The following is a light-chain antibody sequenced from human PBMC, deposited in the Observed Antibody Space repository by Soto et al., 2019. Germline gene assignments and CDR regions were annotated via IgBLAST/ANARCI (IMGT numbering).Light chain of an antibody. CDR2: RNH. Sequence: QSVLTQSPSASGTPGQRVTISCSGSRSNIGTYTVNWYQQLPGTAPTLLIYRNHQRPSGVPDRFSGSKSGTSASLAISGPHSEGEADYYCASWDDSLVAVVFGGGTNLTVL. J-gene: IGLJ2*01. V-gene: IGLV1-44*01. CDR3: ASWDDSLVAVV. CDR1: RSNIGTYT.